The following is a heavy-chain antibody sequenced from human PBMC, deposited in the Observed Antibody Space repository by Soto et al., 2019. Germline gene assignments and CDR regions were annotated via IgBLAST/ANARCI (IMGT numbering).Heavy chain of an antibody. CDR2: IYYSGST. J-gene: IGHJ6*02. D-gene: IGHD6-13*01. CDR1: GGSIISYY. Sequence: SETLSLTCTVSGGSIISYYWIWIRQPPGKGLEWIGYIYYSGSTNYNPSLKSRVTISVDTSKNQFSLKLSSVTAADTAVYYCAREGVSSSWYNYYGMDVWGQGTTVTVSS. V-gene: IGHV4-59*01. CDR3: AREGVSSSWYNYYGMDV.